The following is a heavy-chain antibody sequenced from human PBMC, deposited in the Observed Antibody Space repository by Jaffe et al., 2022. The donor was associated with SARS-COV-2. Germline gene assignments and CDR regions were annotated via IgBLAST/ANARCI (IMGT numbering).Heavy chain of an antibody. CDR2: ISSSGDNT. J-gene: IGHJ4*02. D-gene: IGHD6-13*01. CDR1: GFTFSTFA. V-gene: IGHV3-23*01. CDR3: AKGGIGSTGLDS. Sequence: EVQLLESGGGLVQPGGSLRLSCSASGFTFSTFAMTWVRQAPGKGLEWVSSISSSGDNTYYADSVKGRFTISRDISKNTLYLQMNSLRAGDTALYYCAKGGIGSTGLDSWGQGTLVTVSS.